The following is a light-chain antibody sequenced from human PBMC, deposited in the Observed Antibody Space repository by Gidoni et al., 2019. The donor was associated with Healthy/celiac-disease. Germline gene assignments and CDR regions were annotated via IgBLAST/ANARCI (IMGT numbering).Light chain of an antibody. CDR1: VLAKKY. J-gene: IGLJ1*01. V-gene: IGLV3-27*01. Sequence: SYELTQPSSVSVSPGQTARITCSGDVLAKKYARWFQQKPGQAPVLVIYKDSERPSGTTVTLTISGAQVEDEADYYCYSAADNNHVFGTGTKVTVL. CDR2: KDS. CDR3: YSAADNNHV.